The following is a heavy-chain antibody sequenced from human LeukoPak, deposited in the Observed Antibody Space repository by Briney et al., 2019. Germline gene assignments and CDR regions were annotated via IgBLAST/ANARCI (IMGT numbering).Heavy chain of an antibody. D-gene: IGHD3-3*01. J-gene: IGHJ4*02. CDR2: INHSGST. CDR1: GGSFSGYY. V-gene: IGHV4-34*01. Sequence: SSETLSLTCAVYGGSFSGYYWSWIRQPPGKGLEWIGEINHSGSTNYNPSLKSRVTKSVDTSKNQFSLKLSSVTAADTAVYYCARGLAYYDFWSGYYRSVYFDYWGQGTLVTVSS. CDR3: ARGLAYYDFWSGYYRSVYFDY.